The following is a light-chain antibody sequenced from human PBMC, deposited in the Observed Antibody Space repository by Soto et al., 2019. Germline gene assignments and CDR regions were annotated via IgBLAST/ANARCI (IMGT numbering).Light chain of an antibody. J-gene: IGKJ2*01. Sequence: DIQMTQSPSTLSGSVGDRVTITCRASQTIRSWLAWYQQKPGKAPKLLIYGASNLEPGVPSRFSGGGSETDFTFTISSLRPEDIATYYCQQYANVPYTCGRGTKLEIK. V-gene: IGKV1-33*01. CDR2: GAS. CDR1: QTIRSW. CDR3: QQYANVPYT.